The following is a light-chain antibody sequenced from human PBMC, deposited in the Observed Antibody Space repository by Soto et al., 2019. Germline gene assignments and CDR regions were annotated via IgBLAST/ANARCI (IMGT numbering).Light chain of an antibody. CDR1: SSDVGTYNC. V-gene: IGLV2-18*02. CDR3: SSYSRSSPSFI. CDR2: EVS. J-gene: IGLJ2*01. Sequence: QSALTQPPSVSGSPGQSVTISCTGTSSDVGTYNCVSWYQQPPGTAPRLMIYEVSKRPSGVPDRFSGSKSGNTASLTISGRQHDDEAAYYCSSYSRSSPSFIFGGGTKVTVL.